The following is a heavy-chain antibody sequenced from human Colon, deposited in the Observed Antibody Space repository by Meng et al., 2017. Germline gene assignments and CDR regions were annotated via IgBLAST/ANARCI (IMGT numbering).Heavy chain of an antibody. CDR3: ARSPPYDSSSPYYFDY. CDR2: IYYSGST. Sequence: QVPLHDPGPGLVNPSETLSHTCTVSGCSISSSYWSWIRQPPGKGLEWIGYIYYSGSTNYNPSLKSRVTISVDTSKNQFSLKLSSVTAADTAVYYCARSPPYDSSSPYYFDYWGQGTLVTVSS. CDR1: GCSISSSY. D-gene: IGHD6-13*01. J-gene: IGHJ4*02. V-gene: IGHV4-59*01.